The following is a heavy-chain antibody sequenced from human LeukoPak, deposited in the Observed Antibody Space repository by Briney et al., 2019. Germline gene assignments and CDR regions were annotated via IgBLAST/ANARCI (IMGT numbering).Heavy chain of an antibody. Sequence: PGGSLRLSCAASGFTFSRYWMHWVRQAPGKGLVWVSRVNSDGRSTRNADSVTGRFTMSRDNAKNTLYLQMNSLRAEDTAVYYCVRDVWGDRDSYFDYWGQGTLVTVSS. CDR1: GFTFSRYW. CDR2: VNSDGRST. CDR3: VRDVWGDRDSYFDY. J-gene: IGHJ4*02. D-gene: IGHD2-21*01. V-gene: IGHV3-74*01.